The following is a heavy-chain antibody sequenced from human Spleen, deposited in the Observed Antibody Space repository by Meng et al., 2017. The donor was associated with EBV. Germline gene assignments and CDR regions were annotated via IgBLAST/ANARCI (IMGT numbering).Heavy chain of an antibody. CDR1: GCSISNGGYS. CDR2: IYHNGNA. V-gene: IGHV4-30-2*01. J-gene: IGHJ4*02. Sequence: QRQESGSGLVKPSQTLSLPCSVSGCSISNGGYSWSWIRQPPGKALEWIGYIYHNGNAKYNPSLKSRVNMSADRSKNQFSLRLTSVTAADTAVFYCARGGGWLPGPHFDYWGQGILVTVSS. CDR3: ARGGGWLPGPHFDY. D-gene: IGHD5-12*01.